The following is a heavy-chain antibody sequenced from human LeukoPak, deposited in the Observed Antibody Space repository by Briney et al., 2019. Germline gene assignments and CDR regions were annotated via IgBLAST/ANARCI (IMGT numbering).Heavy chain of an antibody. CDR2: ISGSGGST. CDR3: AKEGIGTTVAHYYYYGMDV. J-gene: IGHJ6*02. D-gene: IGHD4-23*01. CDR1: GFTVSSNY. V-gene: IGHV3-23*01. Sequence: GGSLRLSCAASGFTVSSNYMSWVRQAPGKGLEWVSAISGSGGSTYYADSVKGRFTISRDNFKNTLYLQMNSLRAEDTAVYYCAKEGIGTTVAHYYYYGMDVWGQGTTVTVSS.